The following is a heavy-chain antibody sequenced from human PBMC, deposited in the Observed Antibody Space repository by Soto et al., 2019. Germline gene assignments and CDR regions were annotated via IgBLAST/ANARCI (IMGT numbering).Heavy chain of an antibody. CDR2: IYHSGDT. Sequence: QVQLQESGPGLVKPSQTLSLTCTVSGAYVNTGGYYWSWVRQYPGKGLEWIGYIYHSGDTYYNPSLKSRLTLSVDTSRNHFSLSLSSVTVADTAVYYCARAPGNERLDYWGQGTLVIVSS. V-gene: IGHV4-31*03. CDR3: ARAPGNERLDY. J-gene: IGHJ4*02. CDR1: GAYVNTGGYY. D-gene: IGHD1-1*01.